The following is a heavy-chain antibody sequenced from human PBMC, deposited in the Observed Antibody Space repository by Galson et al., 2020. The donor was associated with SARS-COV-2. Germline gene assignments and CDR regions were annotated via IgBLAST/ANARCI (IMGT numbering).Heavy chain of an antibody. V-gene: IGHV4-34*01. Sequence: ETSETLSLTCAVYGGSFSGYYWSWIRQPPGKGLEWIGEINHSGNTNYNPSLKSRVTISLDTSKNQFSLKLTSVTAADTAVYYRARGRNPSLVRYYGMDVWGQGATVTVSS. CDR1: GGSFSGYY. J-gene: IGHJ6*02. CDR2: INHSGNT. CDR3: ARGRNPSLVRYYGMDV.